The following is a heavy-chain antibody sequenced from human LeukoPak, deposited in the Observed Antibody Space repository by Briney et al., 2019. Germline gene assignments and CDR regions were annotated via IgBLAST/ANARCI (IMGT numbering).Heavy chain of an antibody. CDR1: GFTFSSYG. Sequence: PGGSLRLSCAASGFTFSSYGMHWVRQAPGKGLEWVAVISYDGSNKYYADSVKGRFTISRDNSKNTLYLQMNSLRAEDTAVYYCARAYYDSSAPLYGMDVWGQGTTVTVSS. J-gene: IGHJ6*02. D-gene: IGHD3-22*01. V-gene: IGHV3-30*03. CDR3: ARAYYDSSAPLYGMDV. CDR2: ISYDGSNK.